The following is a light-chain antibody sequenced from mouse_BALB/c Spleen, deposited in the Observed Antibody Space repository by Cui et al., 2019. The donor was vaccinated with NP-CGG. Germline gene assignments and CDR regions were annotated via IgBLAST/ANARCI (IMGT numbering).Light chain of an antibody. CDR2: GTN. V-gene: IGLV1*01. CDR1: TGAVTTSNY. J-gene: IGLJ1*01. CDR3: SLWYSNHWV. Sequence: DVVAQESAVTTSPGETVTLTCRSSTGAVTTSNYANWVQEKPDRLFIGLIGGTNNRVPGVPARFSGSLIGDKAALTITGAQTEDEAIYFCSLWYSNHWVFGGGTKLTVL.